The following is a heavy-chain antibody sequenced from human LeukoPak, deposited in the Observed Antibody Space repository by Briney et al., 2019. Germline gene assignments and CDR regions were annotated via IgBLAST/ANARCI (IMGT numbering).Heavy chain of an antibody. CDR2: IYYSGST. Sequence: SETLSLTCTVSGGSISSSSYYWGWIRQPPGKGLEWIGSIYYSGSTYYNPSLKSRVTISVDTSKNQFSLKLSSVTAADTAVYYCARLPRFTTIVVVDPIDYWGQGTLVTVSS. D-gene: IGHD3-22*01. CDR3: ARLPRFTTIVVVDPIDY. J-gene: IGHJ4*02. V-gene: IGHV4-39*01. CDR1: GGSISSSSYY.